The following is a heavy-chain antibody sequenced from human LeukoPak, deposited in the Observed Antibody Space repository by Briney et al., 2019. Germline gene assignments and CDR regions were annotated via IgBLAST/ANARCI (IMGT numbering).Heavy chain of an antibody. D-gene: IGHD6-19*01. CDR3: ARSGSSGWLYDY. CDR1: GFIFIGHA. V-gene: IGHV1-3*01. J-gene: IGHJ4*02. CDR2: INAGNGNT. Sequence: ASVTVSCKASGFIFIGHAIQWVRQAPGQRLEWMGWINAGNGNTKYSQKFQGRVTITRDTSASTAYMELSSLRSEDTAVYYCARSGSSGWLYDYWGQGTLVTVSS.